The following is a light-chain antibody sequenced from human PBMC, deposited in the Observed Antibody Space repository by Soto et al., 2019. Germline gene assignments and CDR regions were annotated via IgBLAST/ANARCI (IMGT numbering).Light chain of an antibody. Sequence: QSVLTQPASVSGSPGQSITISCTGTSSDVGAYNYVSWYQQHPGKAPKLMIYEVGNRPSGVSNRFFGSKSGNTASLTISGLQAEDEADYYCSSYTSSSTSVVFGGGTKVTVL. J-gene: IGLJ2*01. CDR2: EVG. CDR3: SSYTSSSTSVV. V-gene: IGLV2-14*01. CDR1: SSDVGAYNY.